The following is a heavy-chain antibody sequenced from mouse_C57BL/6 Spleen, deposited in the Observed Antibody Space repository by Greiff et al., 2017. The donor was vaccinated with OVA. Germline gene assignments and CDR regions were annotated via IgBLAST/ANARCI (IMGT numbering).Heavy chain of an antibody. Sequence: VQLQQSGPELVKPGASVKIPCKASGYTFTDYNMDWVKQSHGKSLEWIGDINPNNGGTIYNQKFKGKATLTVDKSSSTAYMELRSLTSEDTAVYYCARGTTVVATFHWYFDVWGTGTTVTVSS. J-gene: IGHJ1*03. CDR2: INPNNGGT. D-gene: IGHD1-1*01. CDR1: GYTFTDYN. CDR3: ARGTTVVATFHWYFDV. V-gene: IGHV1-18*01.